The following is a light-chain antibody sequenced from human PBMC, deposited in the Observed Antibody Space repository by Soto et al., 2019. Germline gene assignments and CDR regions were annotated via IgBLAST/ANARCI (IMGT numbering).Light chain of an antibody. CDR3: QQRFSWPLT. J-gene: IGKJ4*01. CDR1: QTISSW. V-gene: IGKV1-5*01. Sequence: DIQMTQSPSTLSVSVGDRVTITCRASQTISSWLAWYQQKPGKAPKLLIYAASTLQSGVPSRFSGSGSGTDFTLTISSLAPEDFAVYFCQQRFSWPLTFGGGTKVDIK. CDR2: AAS.